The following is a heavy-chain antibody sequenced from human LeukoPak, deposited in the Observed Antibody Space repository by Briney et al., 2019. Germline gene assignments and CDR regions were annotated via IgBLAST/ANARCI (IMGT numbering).Heavy chain of an antibody. CDR2: IWYDGSNK. J-gene: IGHJ4*02. V-gene: IGHV3-33*06. CDR3: EKGLSAAGGIDY. D-gene: IGHD6-13*01. Sequence: PGGSLRLSCAASGLTFSSYGMPWVRQAPGKGLEWVSVIWYDGSNKYYADSVKGRFTISRDNSKNTLYLQMNSLRAEDTAVYYYEKGLSAAGGIDYWGQGTLVTVSS. CDR1: GLTFSSYG.